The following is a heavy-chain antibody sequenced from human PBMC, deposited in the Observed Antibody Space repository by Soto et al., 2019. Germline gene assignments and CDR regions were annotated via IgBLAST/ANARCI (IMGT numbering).Heavy chain of an antibody. Sequence: GESLKISCKSSGYTFTSYWIAWVRQRPGKGLEWLGIFYPGDSDTRYSPPFQGQVTISADKSISTTYLQWSSLKASDTAIYYCATSQGYCSGGRCYAAFEIWGHGTLVTVSS. D-gene: IGHD2-15*01. CDR1: GYTFTSYW. J-gene: IGHJ3*02. CDR2: FYPGDSDT. V-gene: IGHV5-51*01. CDR3: ATSQGYCSGGRCYAAFEI.